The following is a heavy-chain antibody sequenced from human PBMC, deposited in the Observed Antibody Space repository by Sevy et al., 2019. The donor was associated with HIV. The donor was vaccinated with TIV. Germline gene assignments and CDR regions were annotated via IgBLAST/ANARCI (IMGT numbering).Heavy chain of an antibody. CDR1: GFTFSAYA. J-gene: IGHJ4*02. V-gene: IGHV3-23*01. D-gene: IGHD3-10*01. Sequence: GGSLRLSCAASGFTFSAYAMSWVRQTSMKGLEWVSAISGSGSNTYYADSVRGRFTISRDNSKNTLFLQVNSLTTEDAATYFCASHYGSWTYNNFFTDWGQGTLVTVSS. CDR2: ISGSGSNT. CDR3: ASHYGSWTYNNFFTD.